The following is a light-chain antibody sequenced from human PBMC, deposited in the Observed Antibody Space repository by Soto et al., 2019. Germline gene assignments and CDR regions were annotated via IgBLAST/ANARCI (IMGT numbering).Light chain of an antibody. CDR1: SSDVGGYKY. CDR3: SSYAGTNNVV. V-gene: IGLV2-8*01. CDR2: EVN. Sequence: QSALTQPPSASGSPGQSVTISCTGTSSDVGGYKYVSWYQHHPGKAPKLMIYEVNKRPSGVPDRFSGSKSGNTASLTVSGLQAEDEADYYCSSYAGTNNVVFGGGTKVTVL. J-gene: IGLJ3*02.